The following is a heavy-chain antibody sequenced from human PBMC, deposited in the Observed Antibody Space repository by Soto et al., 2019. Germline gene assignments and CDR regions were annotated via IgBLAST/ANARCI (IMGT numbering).Heavy chain of an antibody. V-gene: IGHV4-34*01. Sequence: SETLSLTCAVYGGSFSGYYWSWIRQPPGKGLEWIGEINHSGSTNYNPSLKSRVTISVDTSKNQFSLKLSSVTAADTAVYYCARRYGASFDYWGQGTLVTGS. CDR3: ARRYGASFDY. J-gene: IGHJ4*02. CDR1: GGSFSGYY. CDR2: INHSGST. D-gene: IGHD4-17*01.